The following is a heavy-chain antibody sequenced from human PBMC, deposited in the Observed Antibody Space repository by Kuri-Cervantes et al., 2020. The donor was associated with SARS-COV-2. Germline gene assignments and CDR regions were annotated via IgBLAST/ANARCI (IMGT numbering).Heavy chain of an antibody. V-gene: IGHV4-34*01. D-gene: IGHD3-10*01. CDR1: GGSISSYY. CDR2: INHSGST. J-gene: IGHJ6*02. CDR3: ARGKEFYHYYGMDV. Sequence: SETLSLTCTVSGGSISSYYWSWIRQPPGKGLEWIGEINHSGSTNYNPSLKSRVTISVDTSKNQFSLRLSSVTAADTAVYYCARGKEFYHYYGMDVWGQGTTVTVSS.